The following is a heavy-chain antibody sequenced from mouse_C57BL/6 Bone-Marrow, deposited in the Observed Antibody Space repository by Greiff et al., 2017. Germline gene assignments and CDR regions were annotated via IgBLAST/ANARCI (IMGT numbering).Heavy chain of an antibody. Sequence: EVQLVESGGGLVQPKGSLKLSCAASGFSFNTYAMNWVRQAPGKGLEWVARIRSKSNNYATYYADSVKDRFTISRDDSESMLYLQMNNLKTEDTAMYYCVRLRRGLYAMDYWGQGTSVTVSS. CDR3: VRLRRGLYAMDY. CDR2: IRSKSNNYAT. CDR1: GFSFNTYA. J-gene: IGHJ4*01. D-gene: IGHD2-12*01. V-gene: IGHV10-1*01.